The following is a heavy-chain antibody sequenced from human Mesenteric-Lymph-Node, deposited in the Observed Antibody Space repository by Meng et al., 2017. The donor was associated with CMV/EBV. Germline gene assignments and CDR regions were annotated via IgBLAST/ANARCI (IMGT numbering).Heavy chain of an antibody. CDR3: ARRDGYNYDY. CDR1: GFTVSSTY. D-gene: IGHD5-24*01. Sequence: GGSLRLSCAASGFTVSSTYMIWVRQAPGKGLEWVSAISGSGGSTYYADSVKGRFTISRDNSKNTLYLQMNSLRAEDTAVYYCARRDGYNYDYWGQGTLVTVSS. CDR2: ISGSGGST. V-gene: IGHV3-23*01. J-gene: IGHJ4*02.